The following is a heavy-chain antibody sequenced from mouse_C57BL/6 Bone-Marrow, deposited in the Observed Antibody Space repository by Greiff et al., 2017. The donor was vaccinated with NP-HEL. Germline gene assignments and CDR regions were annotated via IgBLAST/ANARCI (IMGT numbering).Heavy chain of an antibody. J-gene: IGHJ4*01. Sequence: QVQLQQSGAELVKPGASVKISCKASGYAFSSYWMNWVKQRPGKGLEWIGQIYPGDGDTNYNGKFKGKATLTADKSSSTAYMQLSSLTSEDSAVYFCAIHYGSPHAMDYWGQGTSVTVSS. CDR1: GYAFSSYW. CDR3: AIHYGSPHAMDY. D-gene: IGHD1-1*01. CDR2: IYPGDGDT. V-gene: IGHV1-80*01.